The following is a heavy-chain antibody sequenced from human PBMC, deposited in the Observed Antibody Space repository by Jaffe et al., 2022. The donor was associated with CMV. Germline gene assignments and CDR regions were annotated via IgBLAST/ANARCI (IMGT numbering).Heavy chain of an antibody. CDR2: LSASGADT. Sequence: EVQLVESGGGLEQPGGSLRLSCAASGFTFRNYAMSWVRQAPGKGLEWVSALSASGADTYYADSVKGRFTISRDNSKNTLSLQMNSLRAEDTAVYYCLTYSSGVKCHTEGCSDYWGQGTLVTVSS. CDR1: GFTFRNYA. D-gene: IGHD2-15*01. V-gene: IGHV3-23*04. CDR3: LTYSSGVKCHTEGCSDY. J-gene: IGHJ4*02.